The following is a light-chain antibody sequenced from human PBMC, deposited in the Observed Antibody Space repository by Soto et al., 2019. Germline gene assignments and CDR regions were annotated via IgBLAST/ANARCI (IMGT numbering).Light chain of an antibody. CDR2: GAS. Sequence: DIQMTQSPSSLSASVGDRVTITCRSSQGIRSDLVWYQQKPGKAPKRLIYGASILQSGVPSRFSGSGSGTEFTLTISSLQPEDFATYYCLQHNSYPPTFGGGTKVEIK. CDR3: LQHNSYPPT. V-gene: IGKV1-17*01. CDR1: QGIRSD. J-gene: IGKJ4*01.